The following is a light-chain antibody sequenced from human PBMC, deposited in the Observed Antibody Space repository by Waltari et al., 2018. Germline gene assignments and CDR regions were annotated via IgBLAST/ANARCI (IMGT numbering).Light chain of an antibody. CDR3: SSYAHNNHFV. V-gene: IGLV2-8*01. CDR1: NSDVGAYNY. CDR2: EVT. Sequence: QSVLTQPPSATGSPGQSVTISCTGTNSDVGAYNYVSWYQQPPGKVPQLLIYEVTKRPSGVPDRFSGSKSGNTASLTVSGLQADDEADYYCSSYAHNNHFVFGTGTKVTVL. J-gene: IGLJ1*01.